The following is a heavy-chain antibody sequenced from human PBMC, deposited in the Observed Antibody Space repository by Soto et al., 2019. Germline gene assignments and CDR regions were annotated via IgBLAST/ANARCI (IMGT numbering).Heavy chain of an antibody. J-gene: IGHJ4*02. Sequence: PSETLSLTCAVSGRSISDSNWWTWVRQPPGKGLEWLGEIYHSGSTNYNPSLESRVTISIDKSKNLFSLNLTPVTAADTAVYFCTDMRGQWLPRDWGRGIMVTVSS. CDR1: GRSISDSNW. V-gene: IGHV4-4*02. CDR3: TDMRGQWLPRD. CDR2: IYHSGST. D-gene: IGHD6-19*01.